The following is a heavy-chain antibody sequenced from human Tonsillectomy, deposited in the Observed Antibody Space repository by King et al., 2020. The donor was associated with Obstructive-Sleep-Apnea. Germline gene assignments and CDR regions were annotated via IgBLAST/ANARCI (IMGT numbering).Heavy chain of an antibody. V-gene: IGHV4-30-4*01. CDR3: ARGKRFYGSGTYSYYFDS. Sequence: QLQESGPGLVKPSQTLSLICTVSSGSISSGDYYWSWIRQPPGKGLEWIGYVYYSGSSYYNPSLKSRVIISLDTSKNQFSLKLSSVTAADTAVYYCARGKRFYGSGTYSYYFDSWDQGTLVTVSS. CDR2: VYYSGSS. D-gene: IGHD3-10*01. CDR1: SGSISSGDYY. J-gene: IGHJ4*02.